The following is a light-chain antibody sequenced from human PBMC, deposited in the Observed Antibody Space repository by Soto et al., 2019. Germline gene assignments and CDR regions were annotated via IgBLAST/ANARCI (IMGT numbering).Light chain of an antibody. CDR1: SSDVGGYNY. J-gene: IGLJ1*01. CDR2: DVI. Sequence: QSALTQPRSVSGSPGQSVAISCTGTSSDVGGYNYVSWYQQHPGKAPKLMIYDVIKRPSGVPDRFSGSKSGNTASLTISGLQAEDEADYYCCSYAGGPYVFGTGTKLTVL. CDR3: CSYAGGPYV. V-gene: IGLV2-11*01.